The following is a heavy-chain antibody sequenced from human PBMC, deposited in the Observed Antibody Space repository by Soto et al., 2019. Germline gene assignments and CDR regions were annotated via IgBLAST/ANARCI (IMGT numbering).Heavy chain of an antibody. CDR2: ISYDGSNK. D-gene: IGHD6-19*01. CDR1: GFTFSSYA. V-gene: IGHV3-30-3*01. CDR3: ARDTYSSGWYGPIDY. Sequence: QVQLVESGGGVVQPGRSLRLSCAASGFTFSSYAMHWVRQAPGKGLEWVAVISYDGSNKYYADSVKGRFTISRDNSKNTLYLQMNSLRAEDRAVYYCARDTYSSGWYGPIDYWGRGTLVTVSS. J-gene: IGHJ4*02.